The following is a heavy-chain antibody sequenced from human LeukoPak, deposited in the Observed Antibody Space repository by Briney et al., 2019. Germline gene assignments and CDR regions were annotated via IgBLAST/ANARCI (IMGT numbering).Heavy chain of an antibody. CDR2: INPSGGST. CDR3: ASETYCNRTNCPRGLPDY. V-gene: IGHV1-46*01. J-gene: IGHJ4*02. Sequence: ASVKVSCKASGYTFTSYYMHWVRQAPGQGLEWMGIINPSGGSTSYVQKFQGRVTITADKSTSTAYMELSSLSSEDTAVYYCASETYCNRTNCPRGLPDYWGQGTLVTVSS. D-gene: IGHD2-2*01. CDR1: GYTFTSYY.